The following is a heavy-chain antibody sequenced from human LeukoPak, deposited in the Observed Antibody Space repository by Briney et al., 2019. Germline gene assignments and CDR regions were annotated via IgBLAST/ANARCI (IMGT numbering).Heavy chain of an antibody. Sequence: GGSLRLSCVASGLSFGNYWMDWVRQAPGKGLEWVGNIKQDGSEKYYVDSVKGRFTISRDNAKNSLYLNMNSLRVEDTAIYYCTRDFDPWGQGTLVTVSS. V-gene: IGHV3-7*01. J-gene: IGHJ5*02. CDR1: GLSFGNYW. CDR3: TRDFDP. CDR2: IKQDGSEK.